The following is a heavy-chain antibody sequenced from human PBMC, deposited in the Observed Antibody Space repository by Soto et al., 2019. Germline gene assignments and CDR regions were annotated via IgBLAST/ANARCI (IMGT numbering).Heavy chain of an antibody. CDR3: ARDPGAVGTS. J-gene: IGHJ4*02. CDR2: IWYDGTKK. Sequence: QVQLVDSGGGVVQPGTSLRLSCAASGFTFRSYGMHWVRQAPGKGLEWVAVIWYDGTKKSYADSVEGRFTISRDNSKNTLYLQMNSLRIEDTAVYHCARDPGAVGTSWGQGTLVTVSS. D-gene: IGHD1-1*01. V-gene: IGHV3-33*01. CDR1: GFTFRSYG.